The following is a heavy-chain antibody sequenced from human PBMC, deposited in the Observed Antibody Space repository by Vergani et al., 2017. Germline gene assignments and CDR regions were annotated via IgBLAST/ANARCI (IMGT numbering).Heavy chain of an antibody. D-gene: IGHD2-21*01. CDR2: IKSTFDRGTT. J-gene: IGHJ6*02. CDR1: GFSFRNAW. CDR3: TTDPRYCGDGSCYWLRDHHYYGMDV. V-gene: IGHV3-15*07. Sequence: EVQLVESGGGNVKPGGSLRLSCVASGFSFRNAWMNWVRRTPGKGLEWVGRIKSTFDRGTTDYAAAVKGRFTISRDDSKNTLFLQMNGLKTEDIGVYYCTTDPRYCGDGSCYWLRDHHYYGMDVWGQGTTVTVSS.